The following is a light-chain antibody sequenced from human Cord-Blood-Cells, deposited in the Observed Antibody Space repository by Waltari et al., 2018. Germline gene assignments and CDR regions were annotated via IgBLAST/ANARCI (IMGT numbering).Light chain of an antibody. J-gene: IGKJ4*01. CDR1: QGISSA. CDR3: QQFNNLLT. V-gene: IGKV1D-13*01. Sequence: AIQLTQSPPSLSASVGDRVTITCRASQGISSALAWYQQKPGKAPKLLIYDASSLESGVPSRFSGSGSGTDFTLTISSLQPEDFATYYCQQFNNLLTFGGGTKVEIK. CDR2: DAS.